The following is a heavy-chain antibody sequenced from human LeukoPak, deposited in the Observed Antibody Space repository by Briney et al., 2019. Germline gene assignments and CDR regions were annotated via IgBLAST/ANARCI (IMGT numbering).Heavy chain of an antibody. J-gene: IGHJ4*02. CDR1: GFTFSSYS. D-gene: IGHD6-13*01. V-gene: IGHV3-21*03. CDR2: ISSSSGYI. Sequence: GGSLRLSCAASGFTFSSYSMNWVRQAPGKGLEWVSSISSSSGYIYYADSVKGRFTISRDNAKNSLYLQMNSLRAEDTAVYYCARDLAAAGTPLYYFDYWGQGTLVTVSS. CDR3: ARDLAAAGTPLYYFDY.